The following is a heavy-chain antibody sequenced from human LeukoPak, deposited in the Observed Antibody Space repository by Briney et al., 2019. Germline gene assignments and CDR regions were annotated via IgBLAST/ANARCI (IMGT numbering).Heavy chain of an antibody. CDR2: VYYTGST. V-gene: IGHV4-59*12. CDR1: GDFITAYY. Sequence: SETLSLTCTVSGDFITAYYWSWIRQPPGKGLEWIGYVYYTGSTEYNPSLKSRVTISVDTSKNQFSLKLSSVTAADTAVYYCARDSYSGLYSSGWYDYNWFDPWGQGTLVTVSS. D-gene: IGHD6-19*01. CDR3: ARDSYSGLYSSGWYDYNWFDP. J-gene: IGHJ5*02.